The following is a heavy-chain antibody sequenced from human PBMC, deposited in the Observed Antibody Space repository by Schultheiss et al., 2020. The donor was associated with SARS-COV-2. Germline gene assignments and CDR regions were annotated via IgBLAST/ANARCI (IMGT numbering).Heavy chain of an antibody. Sequence: GGSLRLSCAASGFTFSSYSMNWVRQAPGKGLQWVSSITSSTSYMKYADSVKGRFTISRDNAKNSLFLQMNSLRAEDTAVYYCARDQGLPHYGMDVWGQGTTVTVSS. CDR3: ARDQGLPHYGMDV. CDR2: ITSSTSYM. CDR1: GFTFSSYS. V-gene: IGHV3-21*01. J-gene: IGHJ6*02.